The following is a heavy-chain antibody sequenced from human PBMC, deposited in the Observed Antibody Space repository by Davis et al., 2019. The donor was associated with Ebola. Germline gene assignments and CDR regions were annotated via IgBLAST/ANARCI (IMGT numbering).Heavy chain of an antibody. CDR2: ISWNSGSI. V-gene: IGHV3-9*01. CDR3: VRGSSSSGFDH. CDR1: GFTFDDYA. Sequence: SLKISCAASGFTFDDYAMHWVRQAPGKGLEWVSGISWNSGSIGYADSVKGRFTISRDNAKNSVSLQMNSLRVEDTAVYYCVRGSSSSGFDHWGRGTLVTVSS. D-gene: IGHD6-6*01. J-gene: IGHJ4*02.